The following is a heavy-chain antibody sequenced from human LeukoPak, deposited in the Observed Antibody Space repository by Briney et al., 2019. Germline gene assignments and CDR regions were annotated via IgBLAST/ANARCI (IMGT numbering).Heavy chain of an antibody. Sequence: QPGGSLRLSCAASGFTFSNYEMKWVRQAPGKGLEWVSYISSSGTTIYYADSVKGRFTISRDSAKNSLDLQMNSLRAEDTAVYYCAREDSSGWYAFDYWGQGTLVTVSS. D-gene: IGHD6-19*01. CDR2: ISSSGTTI. CDR3: AREDSSGWYAFDY. CDR1: GFTFSNYE. V-gene: IGHV3-48*03. J-gene: IGHJ4*02.